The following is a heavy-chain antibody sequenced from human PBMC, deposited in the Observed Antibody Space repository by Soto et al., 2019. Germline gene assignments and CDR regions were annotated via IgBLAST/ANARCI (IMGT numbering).Heavy chain of an antibody. Sequence: SETLSLTCTVSGGSISSYYWSWIRQPPGRGLEWIGYIYYSGSTNYNPSLKSRVTISVDTSKNQSSLKLSSVTAADTAVYYCARDFRVGPRGADPYGMDVWGQGTTVTSP. CDR2: IYYSGST. CDR3: ARDFRVGPRGADPYGMDV. D-gene: IGHD3-10*01. V-gene: IGHV4-59*01. CDR1: GGSISSYY. J-gene: IGHJ6*02.